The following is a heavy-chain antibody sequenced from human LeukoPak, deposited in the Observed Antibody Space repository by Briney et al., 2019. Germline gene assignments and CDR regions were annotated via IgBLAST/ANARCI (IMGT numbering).Heavy chain of an antibody. CDR2: IYHRGST. J-gene: IGHJ4*02. D-gene: IGHD2-2*01. CDR1: GYSISSGYY. CDR3: VGSSRSFPYY. Sequence: SETLSLTCTVSGYSISSGYYWGWIRQPPGRGLEWIGSIYHRGSTYYNPSLKSRVTISVDTSKNQFSLKLSSVTAADTAVYYCVGSSRSFPYYWGQGTLVTVSS. V-gene: IGHV4-38-2*02.